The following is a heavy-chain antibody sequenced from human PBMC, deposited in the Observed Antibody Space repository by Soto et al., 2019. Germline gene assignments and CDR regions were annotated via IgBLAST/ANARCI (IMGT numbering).Heavy chain of an antibody. CDR2: IYYSGST. D-gene: IGHD5-12*01. CDR3: ARAPRGYSGYDQIDY. V-gene: IGHV4-59*01. CDR1: GGSISSYY. Sequence: PSETLSLTCTVSGGSISSYYWSWIRQPPGKGLEWIGYIYYSGSTNYNPSLKSRVTISVDTSKNQFSLKLSSVTAADTAVYYCARAPRGYSGYDQIDYWGQGTLVTVSS. J-gene: IGHJ4*02.